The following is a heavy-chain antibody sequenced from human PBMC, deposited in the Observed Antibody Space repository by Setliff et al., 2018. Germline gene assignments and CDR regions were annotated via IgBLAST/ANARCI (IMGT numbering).Heavy chain of an antibody. D-gene: IGHD7-27*01. CDR2: IYYSGTT. V-gene: IGHV4-39*06. J-gene: IGHJ5*02. CDR3: VNWGGRNWFDP. CDR1: GGSISSSDFY. Sequence: LSLTCTVSGGSISSSDFYWGWIRQPPGKGLEWIGSIYYSGTTYYNPSLKSPVTISIDTSKNQFPLKLSSVTAADTAVYYCVNWGGRNWFDPWGQGTLVTVSS.